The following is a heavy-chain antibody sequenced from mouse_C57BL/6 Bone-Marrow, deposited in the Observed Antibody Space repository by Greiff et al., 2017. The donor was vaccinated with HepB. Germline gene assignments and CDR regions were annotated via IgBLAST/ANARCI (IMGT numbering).Heavy chain of an antibody. D-gene: IGHD2-4*01. CDR2: IYPGSGNT. Sequence: VKLQQSGPELVKPGASVKISCKASGYSFTSYYIHWVKQRPGQGLEWIGWIYPGSGNTKYNEKFKGKATLTADTSSSTAYMQLSSLTSEDSAVYYCARNYDGVYFDYWGQGTTLTVSS. CDR3: ARNYDGVYFDY. J-gene: IGHJ2*01. CDR1: GYSFTSYY. V-gene: IGHV1-66*01.